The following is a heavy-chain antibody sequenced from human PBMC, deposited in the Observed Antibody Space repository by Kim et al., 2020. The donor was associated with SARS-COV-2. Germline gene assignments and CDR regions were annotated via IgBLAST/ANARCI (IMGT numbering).Heavy chain of an antibody. J-gene: IGHJ4*01. CDR2: IFWSGST. CDR1: GDSIRGSDYY. V-gene: IGHV4-39*01. D-gene: IGHD2-21*01. Sequence: SETLSLTCTVSGDSIRGSDYYWASIRQPPGKGPEWIGSIFWSGSTYYNPSLKSRVTMSVDTSKNQFSLKLISVTAADTDMYYCATSQGGLGGEGYLFDS. CDR3: ATSQGGLGGEGYLFDS.